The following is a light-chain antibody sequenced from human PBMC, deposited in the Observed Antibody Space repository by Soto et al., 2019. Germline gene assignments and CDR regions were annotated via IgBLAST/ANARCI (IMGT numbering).Light chain of an antibody. CDR3: QQYDYWPPYT. CDR2: GAS. CDR1: QSVSSN. J-gene: IGKJ2*01. V-gene: IGKV3-15*01. Sequence: EIVMTQSPATLSVSPGERATLSCRASQSVSSNLAWYQQKPGQPPRLLIYGASTRATGIPARFSGSGSGTEFTLTIDSLESEDLAVYYCQQYDYWPPYTFGQGTKLEIK.